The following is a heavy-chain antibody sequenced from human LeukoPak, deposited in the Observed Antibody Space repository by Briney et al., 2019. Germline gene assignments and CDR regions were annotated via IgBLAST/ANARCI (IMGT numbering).Heavy chain of an antibody. Sequence: GGSLRLSCAASGFTFSSYAMHWVRQARGKGLEWVAVISYDGSNKYYADSVKGRFTISRDNSKNTLYLQMNSLRAEDTAVYYCAKASYYDFWSGLNGMDVWGQGTTVTVSS. V-gene: IGHV3-30-3*01. CDR3: AKASYYDFWSGLNGMDV. D-gene: IGHD3-3*01. CDR2: ISYDGSNK. CDR1: GFTFSSYA. J-gene: IGHJ6*02.